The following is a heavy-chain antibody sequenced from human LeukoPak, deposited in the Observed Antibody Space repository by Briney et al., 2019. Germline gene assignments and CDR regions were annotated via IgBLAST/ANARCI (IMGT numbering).Heavy chain of an antibody. J-gene: IGHJ4*02. V-gene: IGHV1-2*02. CDR1: GYTLSGYY. D-gene: IGHD4-17*01. Sequence: GASVKVSCKASGYTLSGYYMHWVRQAPGQGLEWMGWVNPDSGDTNYAQKFQGRVTMTRDTSISTGYMELSRLRSDDTAVYYCARGRVSLYDYGDYGIAFWGQGTLVTVPS. CDR3: ARGRVSLYDYGDYGIAF. CDR2: VNPDSGDT.